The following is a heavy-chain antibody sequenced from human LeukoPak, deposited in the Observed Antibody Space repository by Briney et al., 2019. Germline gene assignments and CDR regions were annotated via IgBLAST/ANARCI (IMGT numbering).Heavy chain of an antibody. CDR1: GGSFSGYY. CDR2: IYYSGST. D-gene: IGHD3-3*01. Sequence: SETLSLTCAVYGGSFSGYYWSWIRQPPGKGLEWIGYIYYSGSTNYNPSLKSRVTISVDTSKNQFSLKLSSVTAADTAVYYCARDYHYDFWSGPNHYYYYYMDVWGKGTTVTVSS. CDR3: ARDYHYDFWSGPNHYYYYYMDV. V-gene: IGHV4-59*01. J-gene: IGHJ6*03.